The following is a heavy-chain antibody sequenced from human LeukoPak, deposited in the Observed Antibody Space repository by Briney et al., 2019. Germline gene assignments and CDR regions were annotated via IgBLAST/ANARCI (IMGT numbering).Heavy chain of an antibody. V-gene: IGHV3-30*02. CDR1: GFTFSSYG. CDR3: AKVHCSSTSCSNWFDP. J-gene: IGHJ5*02. D-gene: IGHD2-2*01. CDR2: IRYDGSNK. Sequence: GGSLRLSCAASGFTFSSYGMHWVRQAPGKGLEWVAFIRYDGSNKYYAESVKGRFNISRDNSKNTLYLQMNSLRAEDTAVYYCAKVHCSSTSCSNWFDPWGQGTLVTVSS.